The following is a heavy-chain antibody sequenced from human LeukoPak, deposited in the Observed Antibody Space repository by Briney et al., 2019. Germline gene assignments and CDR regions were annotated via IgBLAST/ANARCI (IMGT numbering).Heavy chain of an antibody. D-gene: IGHD3-9*01. Sequence: GGSLRLSCVASGFTFSSYAMNWVRQAPGMGLEWVSVITSSGGSTAYADSVRGRFTISRDNSKNTLYMQMNSLRAEDTAVYYCVTESTGTLDYWGQGILVTVSS. J-gene: IGHJ4*02. CDR1: GFTFSSYA. CDR3: VTESTGTLDY. CDR2: ITSSGGST. V-gene: IGHV3-23*01.